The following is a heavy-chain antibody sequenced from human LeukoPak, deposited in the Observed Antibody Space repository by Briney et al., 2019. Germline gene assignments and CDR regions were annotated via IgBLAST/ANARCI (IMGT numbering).Heavy chain of an antibody. Sequence: TSVKVSCKVSGNTLTDLSIHWVRQAPEKGLDWMGGFDPEDAEVIYAEKFQDRVTMTEDPSTDTAYLELSSLRSEDTAVYYCAAEGQWSLVHYFNSWGQGTLVTVSS. V-gene: IGHV1-24*01. D-gene: IGHD2-15*01. CDR3: AAEGQWSLVHYFNS. CDR1: GNTLTDLS. J-gene: IGHJ4*02. CDR2: FDPEDAEV.